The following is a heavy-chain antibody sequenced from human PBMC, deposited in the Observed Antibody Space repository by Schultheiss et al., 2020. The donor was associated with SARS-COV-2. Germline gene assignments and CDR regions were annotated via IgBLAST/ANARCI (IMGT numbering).Heavy chain of an antibody. J-gene: IGHJ4*02. CDR3: VKGRGAVAGDFEH. CDR2: ISGRGTDT. D-gene: IGHD6-19*01. V-gene: IGHV3-23*01. Sequence: GGSLRLSCAASGFTFSSYWMSWVRQAPGKGLEWVSGISGRGTDTDYTDSVKGRFTISRDNAKNFLYLQMNSLRHEDTAFYYCVKGRGAVAGDFEHWGQGTLVTVSS. CDR1: GFTFSSYW.